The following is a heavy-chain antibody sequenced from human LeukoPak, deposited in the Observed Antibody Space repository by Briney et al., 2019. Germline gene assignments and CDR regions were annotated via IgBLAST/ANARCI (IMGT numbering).Heavy chain of an antibody. CDR2: INPNSGGT. V-gene: IGHV1-2*06. D-gene: IGHD3-22*01. CDR1: GYTFTGYY. J-gene: IGHJ1*01. Sequence: ASVTVSFTASGYTFTGYYMHWVRQAPGQGLEWMGRINPNSGGTNYAQKFQGRVTMTRDTSISTAYMELSSLRPEDTAVYYCARGSSNYYDSSGCPMCAEYFQHWGQGTLVTVSS. CDR3: ARGSSNYYDSSGCPMCAEYFQH.